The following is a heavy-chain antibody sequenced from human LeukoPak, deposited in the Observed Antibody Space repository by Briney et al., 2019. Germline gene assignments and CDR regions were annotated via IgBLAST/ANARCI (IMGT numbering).Heavy chain of an antibody. D-gene: IGHD6-19*01. V-gene: IGHV3-7*01. CDR3: ARGRPGWYYDY. J-gene: IGHJ4*02. Sequence: PGGSLRLSCATSGFTFSSHWMTWVRQAPGKGLEWVANIQHDGSDKSYLHSVTGRFTIPRDNAKNSLYLQMDSLRADDTAVYYCARGRPGWYYDYWGQGTLVTVSS. CDR2: IQHDGSDK. CDR1: GFTFSSHW.